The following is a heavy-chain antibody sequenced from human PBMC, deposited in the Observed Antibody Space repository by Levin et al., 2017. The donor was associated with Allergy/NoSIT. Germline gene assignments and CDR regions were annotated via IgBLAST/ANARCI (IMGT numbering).Heavy chain of an antibody. CDR1: GFTFSSYG. V-gene: IGHV3-30*18. CDR2: ISYDGSNK. D-gene: IGHD3-9*01. J-gene: IGHJ6*02. CDR3: AKDLSGRYFDWLPIYGYGMDV. Sequence: GGSLRLSCAASGFTFSSYGMHWVRQAPGKGLEWVAVISYDGSNKYYADSVKGRFTISRDNSKNTLYLQMNSLRAEDTAVYYCAKDLSGRYFDWLPIYGYGMDVWGQGTTVTVSS.